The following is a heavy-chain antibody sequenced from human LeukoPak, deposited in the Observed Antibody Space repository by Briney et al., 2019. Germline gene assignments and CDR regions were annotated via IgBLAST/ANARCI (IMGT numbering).Heavy chain of an antibody. CDR2: IYYSGST. CDR1: GGSISSYY. Sequence: SETLSLTCTVSGGSISSYYWSWIRQPPGKGLEWIGYIYYSGSTYYNPSLKSRVTISVDTSKNQFSLELSSVTAADTAVYYCARAQIYYYDSSGYRGPIDYWGQGTLVTVSS. J-gene: IGHJ4*02. D-gene: IGHD3-22*01. CDR3: ARAQIYYYDSSGYRGPIDY. V-gene: IGHV4-59*08.